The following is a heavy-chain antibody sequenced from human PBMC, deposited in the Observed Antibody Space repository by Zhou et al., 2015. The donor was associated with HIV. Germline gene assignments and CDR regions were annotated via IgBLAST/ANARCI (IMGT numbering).Heavy chain of an antibody. V-gene: IGHV1-69*01. CDR2: IIPLFGTT. D-gene: IGHD1-26*01. CDR1: GGTFGGSE. CDR3: TRGRWEVPDAY. J-gene: IGHJ4*02. Sequence: QVQLVQSGTEVKKPGSSVRVSCRTSGGTFGGSEISWVRQVSGQGLEWMGGIIPLFGTTTYAQMLPGRVVISADEYRSTVYMELSSLRSEDTAIYYCTRGRWEVPDAYWGQGSLVTVSP.